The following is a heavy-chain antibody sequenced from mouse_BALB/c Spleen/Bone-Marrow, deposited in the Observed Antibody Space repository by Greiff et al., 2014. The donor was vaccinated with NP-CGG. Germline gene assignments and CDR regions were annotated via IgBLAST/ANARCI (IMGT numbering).Heavy chain of an antibody. Sequence: VKLMESGPDLVAPSQSLSITCTASGFSLTSYGVHWVRQPPGKGLEWLVVIRSDGSTTYNSALKSRLSISKDNSKSQVFLKMNSLQTDDTAMYYCARHDNDGYYLAYWGQGTLVTVSA. CDR3: ARHDNDGYYLAY. V-gene: IGHV2-6-2*01. J-gene: IGHJ3*01. D-gene: IGHD2-3*01. CDR2: IRSDGST. CDR1: GFSLTSYG.